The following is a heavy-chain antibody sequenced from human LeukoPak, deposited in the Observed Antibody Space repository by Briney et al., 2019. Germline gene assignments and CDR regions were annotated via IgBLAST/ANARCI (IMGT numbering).Heavy chain of an antibody. CDR1: GYSFSDYW. J-gene: IGHJ3*02. V-gene: IGHV5-51*01. CDR2: IYPGDSDT. Sequence: GESLKISCKASGYSFSDYWIGWVRQMPGKGLESIGTIYPGDSDTRYSPSFQGQVTISADKAITTAYLQWSSLKASDSAMYYCARRRGQLWSDAFDMWGQGTMVTVSS. CDR3: ARRRGQLWSDAFDM. D-gene: IGHD3-10*01.